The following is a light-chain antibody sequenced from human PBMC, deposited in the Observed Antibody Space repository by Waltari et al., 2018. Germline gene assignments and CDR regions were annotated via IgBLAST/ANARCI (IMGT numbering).Light chain of an antibody. CDR1: QGVGSY. CDR3: QQYYSYPVT. V-gene: IGKV1-8*01. CDR2: ASS. J-gene: IGKJ1*01. Sequence: AIRLTQSPSPFAASTGDRVTITCRASQGVGSYLAWYQQKSGSAPKLLLYASSSLEAEVPSRFGGSGSGTDFTLTISCLQSEDFASYFCQQYYSYPVTFGQGTRV.